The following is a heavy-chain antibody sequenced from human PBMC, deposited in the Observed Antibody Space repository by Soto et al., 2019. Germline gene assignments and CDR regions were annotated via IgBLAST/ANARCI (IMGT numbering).Heavy chain of an antibody. Sequence: ASVKVSCKASGGTFSSYAISWVRQAPGQGLEWMGGIIPIFGTANYAQKFQGRVTITADESTSTAYMELSSLRSEDTAVYYCARGSNCSGGSCYWFDPWGQGTLVTVSS. CDR1: GGTFSSYA. CDR3: ARGSNCSGGSCYWFDP. J-gene: IGHJ5*02. D-gene: IGHD2-15*01. V-gene: IGHV1-69*13. CDR2: IIPIFGTA.